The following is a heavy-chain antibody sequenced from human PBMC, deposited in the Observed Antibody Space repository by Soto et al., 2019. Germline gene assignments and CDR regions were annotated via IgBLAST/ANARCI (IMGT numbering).Heavy chain of an antibody. Sequence: SVKVSCKASGGTFSSYAISWVRQAPGQGLEWMGGIIPIFGTANYAQKFQGRVTITADESTSTAYMELSSLRSEDTAVYYCARDGGVELRRAFDYWGQGTPVTVSS. CDR2: IIPIFGTA. J-gene: IGHJ4*02. CDR1: GGTFSSYA. D-gene: IGHD1-7*01. CDR3: ARDGGVELRRAFDY. V-gene: IGHV1-69*13.